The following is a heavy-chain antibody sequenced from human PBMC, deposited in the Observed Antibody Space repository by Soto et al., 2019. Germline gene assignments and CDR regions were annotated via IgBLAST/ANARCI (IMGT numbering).Heavy chain of an antibody. CDR3: ARDSSGPGYSYGKFGY. D-gene: IGHD5-18*01. CDR2: IYYSGMT. Sequence: KPSETLSLTCTVSGVSVSTGGYFWTWIRQHPGKGLEWIGNIYYSGMTYYNPSLRGRVSISLDPSESQFSLKLNSVTAADTAVYYCARDSSGPGYSYGKFGYWGQGALVTVSS. J-gene: IGHJ4*02. V-gene: IGHV4-31*03. CDR1: GVSVSTGGYF.